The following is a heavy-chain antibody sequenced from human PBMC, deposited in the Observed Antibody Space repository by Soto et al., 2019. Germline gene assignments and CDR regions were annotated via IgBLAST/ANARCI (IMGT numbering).Heavy chain of an antibody. Sequence: EVQLVQSGGGLVKPGGSIRLCCAASHFTLSDAWVAWVRQAPGKGLEWVGHIKSRVDSGTTDYAAPVKGRFSISRDDSENTLYLQMNNPKREDTAVYYCNLKSGGTQGYFNYWGQGTLVTVSS. V-gene: IGHV3-15*01. J-gene: IGHJ4*02. CDR2: IKSRVDSGTT. CDR1: HFTLSDAW. D-gene: IGHD1-1*01. CDR3: NLKSGGTQGYFNY.